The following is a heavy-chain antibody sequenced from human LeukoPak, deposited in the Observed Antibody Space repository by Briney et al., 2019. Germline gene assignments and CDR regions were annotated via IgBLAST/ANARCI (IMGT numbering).Heavy chain of an antibody. CDR1: GGSFSDYY. CDR2: INHSGAT. Sequence: KPSETLSLTCAVYGGSFSDYYWTWIRPSPGKGLEWIGEINHSGATDYNPSLKSRVTISVDTSKNQFSLKVRSVTAADTAVYYCARRVRGVIISFYYYNGMDVWGQGTTVTVSS. J-gene: IGHJ6*02. D-gene: IGHD3-10*01. V-gene: IGHV4-34*01. CDR3: ARRVRGVIISFYYYNGMDV.